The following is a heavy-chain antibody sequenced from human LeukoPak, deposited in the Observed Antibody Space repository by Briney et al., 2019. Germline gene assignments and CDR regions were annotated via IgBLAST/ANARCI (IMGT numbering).Heavy chain of an antibody. CDR3: ARTFRVGATTTRAFDI. V-gene: IGHV1-24*01. CDR1: GYTLTELS. CDR2: FDPEDGET. D-gene: IGHD1-26*01. Sequence: ASVKVSCKVSGYTLTELSMHWVRQAPGKGLEWMGGFDPEDGETIYAQKFQGRVTMTEDTSTDTAYMELSGLRSEDTAVYYCARTFRVGATTTRAFDIWGQGTMVTVSS. J-gene: IGHJ3*02.